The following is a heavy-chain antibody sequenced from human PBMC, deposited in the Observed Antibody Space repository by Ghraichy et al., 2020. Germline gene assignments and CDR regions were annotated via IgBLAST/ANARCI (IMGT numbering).Heavy chain of an antibody. CDR3: ARGFRAQTGLIDY. CDR2: IRSSSSYT. D-gene: IGHD1-14*01. Sequence: GGSLRLSCAASGFPFSDYYLSWIRQAPGKGLEWVSYIRSSSSYTNYADSVKGRFTISRDNAKNSLSLQMNSLRAEDKAVYYCARGFRAQTGLIDYWGQGTLVIVSS. J-gene: IGHJ4*02. CDR1: GFPFSDYY. V-gene: IGHV3-11*05.